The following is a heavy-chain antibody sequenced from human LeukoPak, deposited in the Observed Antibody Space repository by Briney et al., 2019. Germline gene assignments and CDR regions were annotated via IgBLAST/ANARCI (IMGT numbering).Heavy chain of an antibody. CDR1: GGSISSGDYY. J-gene: IGHJ4*02. CDR3: ARGGHLDDSWSGYYFY. Sequence: PSQTLSLTCTVSGGSISSGDYYWSWIRQPPGKGLEWIGYIYYSGSTYYNPSLKSRVTISVDTSKNQFSLKLSSVTAADTAVYYCARGGHLDDSWSGYYFYWGQGTLVTVSS. V-gene: IGHV4-30-4*08. D-gene: IGHD3-3*01. CDR2: IYYSGST.